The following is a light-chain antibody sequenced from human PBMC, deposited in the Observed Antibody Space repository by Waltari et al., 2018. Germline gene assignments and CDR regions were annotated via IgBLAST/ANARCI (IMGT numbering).Light chain of an antibody. J-gene: IGKJ1*01. CDR3: QHYVSLPVT. Sequence: EIVLTQSPGTLSLSPGERATLSCRASQSVSRALAWYQRNPGQAPRLLIYGASNRATGIPDRFSGSGSGTNFSLIISRREPEDFAVYYCQHYVSLPVTFGQGTKVDI. CDR1: QSVSRA. V-gene: IGKV3-20*01. CDR2: GAS.